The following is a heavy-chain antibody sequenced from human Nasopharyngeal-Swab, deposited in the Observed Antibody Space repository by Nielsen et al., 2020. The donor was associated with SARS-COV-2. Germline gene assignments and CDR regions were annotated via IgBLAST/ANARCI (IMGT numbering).Heavy chain of an antibody. CDR3: ARDYDSSGYYYANYMDV. CDR2: ISSSSSYI. CDR1: GFTFNDFW. V-gene: IGHV3-21*01. Sequence: ETLSLTCVASGFTFNDFWMTWVRQAPGKGLEWVSSISSSSSYIYYADSVKGRFTISRDNAKNSLYLQMNSLRAEDTAVYYCARDYDSSGYYYANYMDVWGKGTTVTVSS. D-gene: IGHD3-22*01. J-gene: IGHJ6*03.